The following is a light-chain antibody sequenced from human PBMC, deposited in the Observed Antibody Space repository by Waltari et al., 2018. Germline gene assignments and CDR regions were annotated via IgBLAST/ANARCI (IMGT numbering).Light chain of an antibody. CDR3: QQYYSTPWT. V-gene: IGKV4-1*01. CDR2: WAS. CDR1: QSVLYSSNNKSY. J-gene: IGKJ1*01. Sequence: DIVMTQSPDSLAVSLGERATINCKSSQSVLYSSNNKSYLAWYQHKPGQPPKLLICWASTRETGVPDRFSGSGSGTDFTLTIISLQAEDVAVYYCQQYYSTPWTFGQGTKVEI.